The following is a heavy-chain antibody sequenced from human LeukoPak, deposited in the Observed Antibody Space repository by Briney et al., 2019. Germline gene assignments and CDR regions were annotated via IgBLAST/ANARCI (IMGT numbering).Heavy chain of an antibody. CDR2: IYYSGST. D-gene: IGHD3-22*01. Sequence: SETLSLTCTVSGGSISSSSYYWGWIRQPPGKGLEWIGSIYYSGSTYYNPSLKSRVTISVDTSKNQFSLKLSSVTAAERAEYYAARHASYDSRDYYLGFHGELDYWGQGTLVTVSS. V-gene: IGHV4-39*01. CDR3: ARHASYDSRDYYLGFHGELDY. CDR1: GGSISSSSYY. J-gene: IGHJ4*02.